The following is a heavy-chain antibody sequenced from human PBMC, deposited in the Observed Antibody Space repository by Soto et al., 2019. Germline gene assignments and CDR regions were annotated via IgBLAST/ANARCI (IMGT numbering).Heavy chain of an antibody. V-gene: IGHV3-21*01. Sequence: GGSLRLSCAASGFTFSSYSMNWVRQAPGKGLEWVSSISSSSSYIYYADSVKGRFTISRDNAKNSLYLQMNSLRAEDTAVYYCARGGDFWSGYYHDYWGQGTLVTVSS. D-gene: IGHD3-3*01. CDR3: ARGGDFWSGYYHDY. CDR2: ISSSSSYI. CDR1: GFTFSSYS. J-gene: IGHJ4*02.